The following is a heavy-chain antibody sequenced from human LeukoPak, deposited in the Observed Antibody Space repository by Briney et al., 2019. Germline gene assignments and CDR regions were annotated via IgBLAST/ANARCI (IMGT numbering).Heavy chain of an antibody. Sequence: PSETLSLTCTVSGGSVSSGSYYWSWIRQPPGKGRESIGYIYYSGSTNYNPSLKSRVTISVDTSKNQFSLKLSSVTAADTAVYYCARQHMGLQGVIKLWGQGTLVTVSS. CDR1: GGSVSSGSYY. J-gene: IGHJ4*02. CDR2: IYYSGST. CDR3: ARQHMGLQGVIKL. D-gene: IGHD3-10*01. V-gene: IGHV4-61*01.